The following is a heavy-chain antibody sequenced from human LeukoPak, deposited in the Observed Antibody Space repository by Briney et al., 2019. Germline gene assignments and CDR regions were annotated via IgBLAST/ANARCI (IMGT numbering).Heavy chain of an antibody. V-gene: IGHV3-48*04. CDR1: GFTFGSYS. J-gene: IGHJ1*01. CDR3: VRDGAVVTSGNYPWRYFQF. Sequence: GGSLRLSCAGSGFTFGSYSMNWVRHAPGKGLEWVSYIGHTGSITDYADSVKGRFTISRDNAKNSLYLQMNTLRAEDTAVYYCVRDGAVVTSGNYPWRYFQFWGQGTLVTVSS. CDR2: IGHTGSIT. D-gene: IGHD3-10*01.